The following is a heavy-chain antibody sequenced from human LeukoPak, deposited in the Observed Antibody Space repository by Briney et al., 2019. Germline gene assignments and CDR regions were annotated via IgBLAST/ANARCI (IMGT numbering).Heavy chain of an antibody. J-gene: IGHJ6*03. V-gene: IGHV4-39*07. Sequence: TSETLSLTCTVSGGSISTSGYYWGWIRQPPGKGLEWIGNIYHSGSTYYNPSLKSRVSISVDTSKNHFSLDLSSVTAADSAVYYCARARYYYYNYMDVWGKGTTVTVSS. CDR1: GGSISTSGYY. CDR3: ARARYYYYNYMDV. CDR2: IYHSGST.